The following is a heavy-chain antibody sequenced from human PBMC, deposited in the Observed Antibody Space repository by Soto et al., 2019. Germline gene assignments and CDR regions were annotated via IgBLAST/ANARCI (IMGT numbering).Heavy chain of an antibody. CDR2: ISSYTGNTYYQHSANT. D-gene: IGHD3-3*01. CDR3: AASTFLSGVSGYFHLDF. V-gene: IGHV1-18*04. CDR1: GYNFTNYH. J-gene: IGHJ4*02. Sequence: QVYLVQSGAEVKKPGASVKVSCKASGYNFTNYHIHWVRQAPGQGLEWMGWISSYTGNTYYQHSANTEYAQKFQGRVSLTTDTSTTTAYLELRGLRSDDTAVYYCAASTFLSGVSGYFHLDFWGQGTLVTVSS.